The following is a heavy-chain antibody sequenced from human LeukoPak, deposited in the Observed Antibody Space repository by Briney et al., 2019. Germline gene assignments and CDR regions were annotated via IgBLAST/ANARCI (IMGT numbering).Heavy chain of an antibody. V-gene: IGHV4-39*01. CDR3: ARGGGYSGYDFGY. J-gene: IGHJ4*02. CDR1: GGSISSSNYY. D-gene: IGHD5-12*01. CDR2: IYYSGNT. Sequence: PSETLSLTCTVSGGSISSSNYYWGWIRQPPGEGLEWIGSIYYSGNTYYNPSLNTRVPISVDPSKNQFSLRLTSVTAADPAVYYCARGGGYSGYDFGYWGQGTLVTVSS.